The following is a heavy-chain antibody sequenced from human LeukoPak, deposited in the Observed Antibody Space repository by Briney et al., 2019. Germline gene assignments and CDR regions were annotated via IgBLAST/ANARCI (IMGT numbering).Heavy chain of an antibody. V-gene: IGHV3-23*01. D-gene: IGHD4-17*01. Sequence: AGGFLRLSCAASGFTFSSYAMSWVRQAPGKGLEWVSVISGSGGSTYYADSVKGRFTISRDNSKNTLYLQMNSLRAEETAEYYCARENYGDPTGGRFHHWGQGTLVTVSS. CDR2: ISGSGGST. CDR1: GFTFSSYA. J-gene: IGHJ1*01. CDR3: ARENYGDPTGGRFHH.